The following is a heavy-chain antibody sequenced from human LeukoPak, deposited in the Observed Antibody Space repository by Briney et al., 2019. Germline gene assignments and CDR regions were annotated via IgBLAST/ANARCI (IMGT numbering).Heavy chain of an antibody. CDR2: IYPGDSDT. D-gene: IGHD2-15*01. CDR1: GYSFTSYW. J-gene: IGHJ5*01. CDR3: ASASRYCSFGACFDF. Sequence: GEALKISCQGSGYSFTSYWIGWGRPTPGKGLEWMGIIYPGDSDTRYSTSFQGQVTISADKSISTAYLQWSSLKASDTAMYYCASASRYCSFGACFDFWGQGTLVTVSS. V-gene: IGHV5-51*01.